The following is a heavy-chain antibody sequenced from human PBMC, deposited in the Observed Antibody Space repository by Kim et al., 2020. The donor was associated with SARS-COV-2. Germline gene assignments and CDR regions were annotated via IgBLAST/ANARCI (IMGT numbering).Heavy chain of an antibody. CDR2: IYYSGST. Sequence: SETLSLTCTVSGGSISSSSYYWGWIRQPPGKGLEWIGSIYYSGSTYYNPSLKSRVTISVDTSKNQFSLKLSSVTAADTAVYYCARHDALYYYYGMDVWGQGTTVTVSS. V-gene: IGHV4-39*01. CDR1: GGSISSSSYY. CDR3: ARHDALYYYYGMDV. J-gene: IGHJ6*02.